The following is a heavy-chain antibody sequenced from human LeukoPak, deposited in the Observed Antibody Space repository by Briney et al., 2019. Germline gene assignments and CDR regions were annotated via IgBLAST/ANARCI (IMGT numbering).Heavy chain of an antibody. Sequence: GGSLRLSCAASGFTVSSNYMSWVRQAPGKGLVWVSRINGDGSSTSYADSVKGRFTISRDNAKNTLYLQMNSLRAEDTAVYYCAIGGLFNVGYDGELDYRGQGTLVTVSS. CDR2: INGDGSST. V-gene: IGHV3-74*01. CDR3: AIGGLFNVGYDGELDY. CDR1: GFTVSSNY. J-gene: IGHJ4*02. D-gene: IGHD3-10*01.